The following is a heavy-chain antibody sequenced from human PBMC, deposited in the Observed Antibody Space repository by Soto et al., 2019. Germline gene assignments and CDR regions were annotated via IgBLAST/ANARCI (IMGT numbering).Heavy chain of an antibody. V-gene: IGHV3-49*03. Sequence: PGGSLRLSCTASGFTFGDYAMSWFRQAPGKGLEWVGFIRSKAYGGTTEYAASVKGRFTISRDDSKSIAYLQMNSLKTEDTAVYYCTILAAAGDYWFGPWGQGTLVTVSS. D-gene: IGHD6-13*01. J-gene: IGHJ5*02. CDR3: TILAAAGDYWFGP. CDR1: GFTFGDYA. CDR2: IRSKAYGGTT.